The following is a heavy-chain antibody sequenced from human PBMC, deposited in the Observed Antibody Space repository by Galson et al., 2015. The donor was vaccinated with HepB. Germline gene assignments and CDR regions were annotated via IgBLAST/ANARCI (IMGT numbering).Heavy chain of an antibody. Sequence: SLRLSCAASGFTFSSYAMSWVRQAPGKGLEWVSAISGSGGSTYYADSVKGRFTISRDNSKNTLYLQMNSLGAEDTAVYYCAKDKRLGELFVAEYFQHWGQGTLVTVSS. CDR1: GFTFSSYA. CDR2: ISGSGGST. CDR3: AKDKRLGELFVAEYFQH. J-gene: IGHJ1*01. D-gene: IGHD3-10*01. V-gene: IGHV3-23*01.